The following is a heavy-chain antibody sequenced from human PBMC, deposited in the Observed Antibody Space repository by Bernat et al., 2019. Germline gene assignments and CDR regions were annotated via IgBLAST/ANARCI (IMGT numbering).Heavy chain of an antibody. Sequence: EVQLLESGGGLVQPGGSLRLSCAASGFTFSSYAMSWVRQAPGKGLEWVSAISGSGGSTYYADSVKGRFTISRDNSKNTLYLQMNSLRAEDTAVYYWAKDGSSTFYYYGMDVWGQGTTVTVSS. CDR3: AKDGSSTFYYYGMDV. CDR2: ISGSGGST. V-gene: IGHV3-23*01. CDR1: GFTFSSYA. J-gene: IGHJ6*02. D-gene: IGHD2/OR15-2a*01.